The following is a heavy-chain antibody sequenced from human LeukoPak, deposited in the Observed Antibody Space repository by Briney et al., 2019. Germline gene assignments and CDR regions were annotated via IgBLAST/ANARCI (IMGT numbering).Heavy chain of an antibody. D-gene: IGHD6-13*01. CDR2: IYTSGST. CDR3: ARIAAAGYYYYYYMDV. Sequence: SETLSLTCTVSGGSISSYYWSWIRQPAGKGLEWIGRIYTSGSTSYNPSLKSRATMSVDTSKNQFSLKLSSVTAADTAVYYCARIAAAGYYYYYYMDVWGKGTTVTVSS. CDR1: GGSISSYY. V-gene: IGHV4-4*07. J-gene: IGHJ6*03.